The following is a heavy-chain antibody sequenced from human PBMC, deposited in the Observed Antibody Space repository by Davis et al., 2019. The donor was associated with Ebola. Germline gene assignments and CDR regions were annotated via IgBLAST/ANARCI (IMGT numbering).Heavy chain of an antibody. V-gene: IGHV3-30*18. J-gene: IGHJ6*02. Sequence: GESLKISCAASGFTFSSHGMHWVRQAPGKGLEWVAVISYDESKKPYADSVKGRFTISRDNSKNTLYLQMNSLGAEDTALYYCAKEATNYYGVDVWGQGTTVTVSS. CDR2: ISYDESKK. CDR3: AKEATNYYGVDV. CDR1: GFTFSSHG.